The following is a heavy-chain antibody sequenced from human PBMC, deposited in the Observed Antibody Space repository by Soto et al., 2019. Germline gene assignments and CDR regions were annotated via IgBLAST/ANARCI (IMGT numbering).Heavy chain of an antibody. J-gene: IGHJ6*02. D-gene: IGHD3-9*01. CDR1: GGSISSSNW. Sequence: SETLSLTCAVSGGSISSSNWWSWVRQPPGKGLEWIGEIYHSGSTNYNPSLKSRVTISVDKSKNQFSLKLSSVTAADTAVYYCARGEPYYDILTGYYGYYYGMDVWGQGTTVTVSS. V-gene: IGHV4-4*02. CDR3: ARGEPYYDILTGYYGYYYGMDV. CDR2: IYHSGST.